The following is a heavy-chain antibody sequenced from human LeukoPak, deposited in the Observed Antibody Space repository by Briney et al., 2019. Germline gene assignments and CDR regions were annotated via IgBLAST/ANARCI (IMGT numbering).Heavy chain of an antibody. CDR3: ARRRYYDSSGYGHNWFDP. CDR1: GCGFTSYW. Sequence: GVCLEISCTGSGCGFTSYWIGWVRQMPGKGLEWMGIIYPGDSDTRYSPSFQGQATISADKSISTAYLQWSSLKASDTAMYYCARRRYYDSSGYGHNWFDPWGQGTLVTVSS. D-gene: IGHD3-22*01. CDR2: IYPGDSDT. J-gene: IGHJ5*02. V-gene: IGHV5-51*01.